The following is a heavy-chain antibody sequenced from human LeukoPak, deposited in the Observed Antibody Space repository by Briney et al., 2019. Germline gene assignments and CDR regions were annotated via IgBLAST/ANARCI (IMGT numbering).Heavy chain of an antibody. CDR3: AKEQGYSSGWSHDY. CDR1: GFTFSSYG. J-gene: IGHJ4*02. Sequence: GGTLRLSCAASGFTFSSYGMSWVRQAPGKGLEWVSAISGSGGSTYYADSVKGRFTISRDNSKNTLYLQMNSLRAEDTAVYYCAKEQGYSSGWSHDYWGQGTLVTVSS. CDR2: ISGSGGST. D-gene: IGHD6-19*01. V-gene: IGHV3-23*01.